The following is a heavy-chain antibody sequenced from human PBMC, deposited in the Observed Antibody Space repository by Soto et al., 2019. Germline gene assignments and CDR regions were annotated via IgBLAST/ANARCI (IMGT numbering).Heavy chain of an antibody. CDR3: ASHSSGRYLGLDY. CDR1: GGSISNYY. J-gene: IGHJ4*02. V-gene: IGHV4-59*08. Sequence: QVQLQESGPGLVKPSETLSLTCTVSGGSISNYYWSWIRQPPGKGLEWIGYVFYRGSTNYNPSLKSRVTIAVAAYTNQSSRKLSSVTAADTPVYYCASHSSGRYLGLDYWGQGTLFTVSS. CDR2: VFYRGST. D-gene: IGHD1-26*01.